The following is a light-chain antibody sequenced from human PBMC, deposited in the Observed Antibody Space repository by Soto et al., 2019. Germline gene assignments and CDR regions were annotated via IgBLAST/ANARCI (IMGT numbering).Light chain of an antibody. V-gene: IGKV3-15*01. CDR1: QSVSSD. CDR3: QQFNSWPPWA. Sequence: EIVMTQSPATLSVSPGERATLFCRASQSVSSDLAWYKQKPGQPPRLLIYGASTRATGVPARFIGSGSGTDFTLTINSLQSEDFAVYYCQQFNSWPPWAFGQGTKVEI. CDR2: GAS. J-gene: IGKJ1*01.